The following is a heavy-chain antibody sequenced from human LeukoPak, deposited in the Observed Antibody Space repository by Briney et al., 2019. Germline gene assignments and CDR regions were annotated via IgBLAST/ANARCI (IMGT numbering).Heavy chain of an antibody. D-gene: IGHD5-12*01. CDR2: IFHSGSA. CDR1: GGSINSSNW. CDR3: ARDRNSNLRLGF. J-gene: IGHJ4*02. Sequence: SETLSLTCAVSGGSINSSNWWSWVRQPPGKGLEWIEQIFHSGSANYNPSLKSRVTMSVDKSNNQFSLRLSSVTAADTAVYYCARDRNSNLRLGFWGQGALVTVSS. V-gene: IGHV4-4*02.